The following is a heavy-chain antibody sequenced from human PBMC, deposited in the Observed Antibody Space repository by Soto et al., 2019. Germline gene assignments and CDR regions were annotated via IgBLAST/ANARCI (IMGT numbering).Heavy chain of an antibody. D-gene: IGHD2-8*01. Sequence: SETLSLTCPVSGGSLSTSVYYWGWIRQPPGRGLEWMANIYYSDGSFYNSSLKSRLTISVDTSKNQFSLSLRSVTAADTAVYYCASHRTFWPFDYWGQGTVVTVSS. J-gene: IGHJ4*02. CDR3: ASHRTFWPFDY. CDR1: GGSLSTSVYY. CDR2: IYYSDGS. V-gene: IGHV4-39*01.